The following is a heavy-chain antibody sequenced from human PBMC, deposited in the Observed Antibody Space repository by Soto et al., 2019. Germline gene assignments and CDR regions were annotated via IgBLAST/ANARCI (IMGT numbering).Heavy chain of an antibody. J-gene: IGHJ4*02. V-gene: IGHV3-73*01. Sequence: EAQLLESGGGLVQPGGSLRLSCAASGFTFSGSAMHWVRQASGKGLEWVGRIRSKANSYATAYAASVKGRFTISRDDSKNTAYLQMNSLKTEDTAVYYCTRGIAAAGTGSFDYWGQGTLVTVSS. CDR1: GFTFSGSA. D-gene: IGHD6-13*01. CDR2: IRSKANSYAT. CDR3: TRGIAAAGTGSFDY.